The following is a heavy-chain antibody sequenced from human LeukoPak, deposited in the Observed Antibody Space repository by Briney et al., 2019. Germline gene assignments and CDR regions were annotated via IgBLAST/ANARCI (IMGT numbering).Heavy chain of an antibody. D-gene: IGHD2-21*01. CDR1: GYTFTGYY. J-gene: IGHJ4*02. CDR3: ARDFNLIYYFDY. V-gene: IGHV1-2*02. CDR2: SNPNSGGT. Sequence: ASVKVSCKASGYTFTGYYMHWVRQAPGQGLEGMGWSNPNSGGTNYAQTFQGRVTMTRDTSISTAYMEPSRLRSDDTAVYYCARDFNLIYYFDYWGQGTLVTVSS.